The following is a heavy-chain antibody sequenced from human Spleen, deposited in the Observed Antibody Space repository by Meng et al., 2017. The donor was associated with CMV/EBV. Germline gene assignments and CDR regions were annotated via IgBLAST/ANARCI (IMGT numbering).Heavy chain of an antibody. CDR1: GYTFTNYG. J-gene: IGHJ4*02. D-gene: IGHD4-17*01. V-gene: IGHV1-18*01. CDR3: ASGYGDYEGSFDY. Sequence: CKASGYTFTNYGISWVRQAPGQGLEWMGWISAYNGNTNYAQKLQGRVTMTTDTSTSTAYVELRSLRSDDTAVYYCASGYGDYEGSFDYWGQGTLVTVSS. CDR2: ISAYNGNT.